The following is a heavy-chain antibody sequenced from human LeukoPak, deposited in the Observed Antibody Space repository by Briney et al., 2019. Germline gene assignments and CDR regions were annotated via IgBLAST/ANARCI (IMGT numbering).Heavy chain of an antibody. CDR3: TREGRDSSGWYGAFDI. V-gene: IGHV3-15*01. D-gene: IGHD6-19*01. CDR2: IKSKVDGGTT. CDR1: GFTFSNAW. J-gene: IGHJ3*02. Sequence: GGSLRLSCAASGFTFSNAWLSRVRQAPGKGLEWVGRIKSKVDGGTTDYAAPVKGRFTISRDDSKDTLYLQMNSLITEDTAVYYCTREGRDSSGWYGAFDIWGQGTMVTVSS.